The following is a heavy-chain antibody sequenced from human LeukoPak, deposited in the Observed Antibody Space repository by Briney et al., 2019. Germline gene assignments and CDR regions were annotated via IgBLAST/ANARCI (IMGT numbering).Heavy chain of an antibody. Sequence: SETLSLTCTVSGGSISSYYWSWIRQPPGKGLEWIGYIYYSGSTNYNPSLKSRVTISVDTSKNQFSLKLSSVTAADTAVYYCARDYPMDCRGGSCYAGRAFDIWGQGTMVTVSS. CDR2: IYYSGST. CDR3: ARDYPMDCRGGSCYAGRAFDI. V-gene: IGHV4-59*01. CDR1: GGSISSYY. D-gene: IGHD2-15*01. J-gene: IGHJ3*02.